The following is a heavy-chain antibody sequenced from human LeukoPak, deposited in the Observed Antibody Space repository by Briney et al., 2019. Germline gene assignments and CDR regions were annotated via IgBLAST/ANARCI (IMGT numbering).Heavy chain of an antibody. CDR3: ARAAYDFWSGYYSITYYYYYMDV. CDR1: GYTFTGYY. Sequence: ASVKVSCKASGYTFTGYYMHWVRQAPGQGLEWMGWINPNSGGTNYAQKFQGRVTKTRDTSISTAYMELSRLRSDDTAVYYCARAAYDFWSGYYSITYYYYYMDVWGKGTTVTVSS. V-gene: IGHV1-2*02. J-gene: IGHJ6*03. D-gene: IGHD3-3*01. CDR2: INPNSGGT.